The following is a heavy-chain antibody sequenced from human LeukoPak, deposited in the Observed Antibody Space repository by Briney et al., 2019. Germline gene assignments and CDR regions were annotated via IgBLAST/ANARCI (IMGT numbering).Heavy chain of an antibody. V-gene: IGHV4-59*01. Sequence: SETLSLTCTVSDGSINGYYWSWIRQPPGKGLDWIGYMYSGGTTNYSPSLKSRVTISEDMSKNQFSLKLSSVTAADTAVYYCARCDGGSDSYWGAQPPGRNGFDIWGHGTMVTVSS. CDR2: MYSGGTT. D-gene: IGHD3-16*02. CDR3: ARCDGGSDSYWGAQPPGRNGFDI. CDR1: DGSINGYY. J-gene: IGHJ3*02.